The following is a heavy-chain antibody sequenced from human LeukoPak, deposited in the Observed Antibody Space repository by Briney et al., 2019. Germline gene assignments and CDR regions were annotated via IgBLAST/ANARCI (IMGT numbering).Heavy chain of an antibody. V-gene: IGHV1-69*04. CDR3: ARDIGDSSGPRRYNWFDP. Sequence: GSSVKVSCKASGGTFSSYAISWVRQAPGQGLEWMGRIIPILGIANYAQKFQGRVTITADKSTSTAYMELSSLRSEDTAVYYCARDIGDSSGPRRYNWFDPWGQGTLVTVSS. CDR1: GGTFSSYA. CDR2: IIPILGIA. J-gene: IGHJ5*02. D-gene: IGHD3-22*01.